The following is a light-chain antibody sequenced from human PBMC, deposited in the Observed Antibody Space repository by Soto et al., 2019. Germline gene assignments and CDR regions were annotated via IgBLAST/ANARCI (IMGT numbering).Light chain of an antibody. Sequence: SSELTQPPSVSVAPGQTASIACGGNNIGGKSVHWYQQKPGQAPVLVVSDDSDRPSGIPERFSGSKSGNTATLTFSRVEAGDEADYYCQVWDTSSDHPVVFGGGTKLTVL. J-gene: IGLJ2*01. CDR3: QVWDTSSDHPVV. V-gene: IGLV3-21*02. CDR1: NIGGKS. CDR2: DDS.